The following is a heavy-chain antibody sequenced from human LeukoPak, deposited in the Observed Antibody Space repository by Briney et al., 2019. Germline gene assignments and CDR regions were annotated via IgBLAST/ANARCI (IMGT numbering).Heavy chain of an antibody. J-gene: IGHJ4*02. CDR3: AREVDYDILTGYKPLDY. Sequence: GGSLRLSCAASGFTFSSYSMNWVRQAPGKGLEWVSSISSSSSYIYYADSVKGRFTISRDNAKNSPYLQMNSLRAEDTAVYYCAREVDYDILTGYKPLDYWGQGTLVTVSS. D-gene: IGHD3-9*01. CDR2: ISSSSSYI. CDR1: GFTFSSYS. V-gene: IGHV3-21*01.